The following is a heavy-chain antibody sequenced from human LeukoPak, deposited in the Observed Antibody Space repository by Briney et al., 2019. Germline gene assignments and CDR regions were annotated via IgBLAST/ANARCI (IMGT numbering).Heavy chain of an antibody. J-gene: IGHJ5*02. CDR2: IHSRGTT. CDR1: GGSITSSIAYN. CDR3: ARLPTGYPNWFDP. D-gene: IGHD2-15*01. Sequence: PSETLSLTCTVSGGSITSSIAYNWGWIRQPPGKGLEWIATIHSRGTTYYNASLESRVTISLDTSKNQFSLRLRSVTAADTAMYCCARLPTGYPNWFDPWGQGTLVTVSS. V-gene: IGHV4-39*01.